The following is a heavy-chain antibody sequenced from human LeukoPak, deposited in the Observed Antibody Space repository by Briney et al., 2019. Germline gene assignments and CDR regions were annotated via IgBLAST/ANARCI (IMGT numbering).Heavy chain of an antibody. Sequence: GGSLRLSCAASGFTFSSYSMNWVRQAPGKGLEWVSSITRSSYIYYADSVKGRFTISRDNAKNSLYLQMNSLRAEDTAVYYCARDGGYSNYNWFDPWGQGALVTVSS. CDR2: ITRSSYI. V-gene: IGHV3-21*01. CDR3: ARDGGYSNYNWFDP. CDR1: GFTFSSYS. D-gene: IGHD5-18*01. J-gene: IGHJ5*02.